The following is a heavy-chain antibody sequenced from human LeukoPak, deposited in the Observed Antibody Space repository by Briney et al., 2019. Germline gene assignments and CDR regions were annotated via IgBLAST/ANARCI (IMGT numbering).Heavy chain of an antibody. V-gene: IGHV4-4*07. CDR2: IYTSGST. CDR1: GGSISSYY. Sequence: PSETLSLTCTVSGGSISSYYWSWIRQPAGKGLEWIGRIYTSGSTTYNPSLKSRVTMSVDTSKNQFSLKLSSVTAADTAVYYCATERKAYYDYVWGSYRYTYFDYWGQGTLVTVSS. CDR3: ATERKAYYDYVWGSYRYTYFDY. D-gene: IGHD3-16*02. J-gene: IGHJ4*02.